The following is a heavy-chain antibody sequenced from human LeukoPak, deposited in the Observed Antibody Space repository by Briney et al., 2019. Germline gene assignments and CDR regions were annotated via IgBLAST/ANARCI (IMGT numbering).Heavy chain of an antibody. CDR3: ARGATAAGRFDP. J-gene: IGHJ5*02. Sequence: GGSLRLSCAASGFTFSDYYMSWIRQAPGKGLEWVSYISSSGSYTNYADSVKGRFTISRDNAKNSLYLQMNSLEAEDPAVYYCARGATAAGRFDPWGQGTLVTVSS. D-gene: IGHD6-13*01. CDR1: GFTFSDYY. V-gene: IGHV3-11*06. CDR2: ISSSGSYT.